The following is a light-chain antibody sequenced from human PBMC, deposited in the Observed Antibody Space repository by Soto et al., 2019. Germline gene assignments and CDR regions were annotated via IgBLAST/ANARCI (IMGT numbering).Light chain of an antibody. V-gene: IGLV1-44*01. J-gene: IGLJ1*01. CDR3: AAWDDSLNGHV. CDR1: ISNIGSST. Sequence: QSVLTQPPSASGTPGQRVTISCSGSISNIGSSTVNWYQQLPGTAPKLLIYSNNQRPSGVPDRFSGSKSGTSASLAISGFQSEDEADYYCAAWDDSLNGHVFGTGTKVTVL. CDR2: SNN.